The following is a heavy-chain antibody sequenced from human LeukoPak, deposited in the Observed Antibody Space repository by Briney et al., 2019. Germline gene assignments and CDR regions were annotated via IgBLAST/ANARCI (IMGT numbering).Heavy chain of an antibody. CDR3: AKEREAYCSGGSCYGSDKLFPADY. CDR2: ISGTGGST. J-gene: IGHJ4*02. Sequence: GRSLRLSCAASGFTFSSYAMTWVRQAPRKGLEWVSSISGTGGSTFYADSVKGRFTISRDNSKNTLYLQMNSLRAEDTAIYYCAKEREAYCSGGSCYGSDKLFPADYWGQGTLVTVSS. D-gene: IGHD2-15*01. V-gene: IGHV3-23*01. CDR1: GFTFSSYA.